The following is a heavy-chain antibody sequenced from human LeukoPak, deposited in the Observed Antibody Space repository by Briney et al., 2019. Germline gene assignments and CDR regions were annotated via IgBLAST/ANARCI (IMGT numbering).Heavy chain of an antibody. CDR1: GGSISSYY. V-gene: IGHV4-59*01. CDR2: IYYSGST. CDR3: ARVYSSGWYGSGAFDI. D-gene: IGHD6-19*01. Sequence: SETLSLTCTVSGGSISSYYWSWIRQPPGKGLEWIGYIYYSGSTNYNPSLKSRVTISVDTSKNQFSLKLSSVTAADTAVYYCARVYSSGWYGSGAFDIWGQGTMVTVSS. J-gene: IGHJ3*02.